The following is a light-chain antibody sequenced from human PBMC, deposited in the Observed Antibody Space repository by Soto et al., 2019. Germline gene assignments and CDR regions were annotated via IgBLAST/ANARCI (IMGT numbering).Light chain of an antibody. Sequence: ESMLTQSPGTLSLSPGERATLSYRASQSVSTRYLAWYQQKPGQAPRLLIYGASIRATGIPDRFSGSGSGTDFTLTISRLEPEDFAVYYCHQFGSSPPAFTFGQGTKLEI. V-gene: IGKV3-20*01. J-gene: IGKJ2*01. CDR2: GAS. CDR1: QSVSTRY. CDR3: HQFGSSPPAFT.